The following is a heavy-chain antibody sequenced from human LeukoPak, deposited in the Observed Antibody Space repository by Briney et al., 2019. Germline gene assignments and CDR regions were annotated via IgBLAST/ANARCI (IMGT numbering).Heavy chain of an antibody. CDR3: AKGRGSS. D-gene: IGHD6-13*01. V-gene: IGHV3-9*01. Sequence: GRSLRLSCAASGFTFDDYAMHWVRQAPGKGLEWVSGISWNSGSIGYADSVKGRFTISRDNAKNSLYLQMNSLRAEDTALYYCAKGRGSSWGQGTLVTVSS. CDR1: GFTFDDYA. CDR2: ISWNSGSI. J-gene: IGHJ4*02.